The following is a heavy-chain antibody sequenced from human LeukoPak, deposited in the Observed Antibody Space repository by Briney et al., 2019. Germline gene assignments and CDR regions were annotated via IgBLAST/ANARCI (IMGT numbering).Heavy chain of an antibody. Sequence: GGSLRLSCAASGFXFSSYEINWVRQAPGKGLQWVSYISSSGKTIYYADSVKGRFTISRDNAKNSLFLQMNSLRAEDTAVYYCGRSGFCNSVGCYGLDLWGQGTLVTVSS. CDR1: GFXFSSYE. V-gene: IGHV3-48*03. CDR3: GRSGFCNSVGCYGLDL. CDR2: ISSSGKTI. J-gene: IGHJ4*02. D-gene: IGHD2/OR15-2a*01.